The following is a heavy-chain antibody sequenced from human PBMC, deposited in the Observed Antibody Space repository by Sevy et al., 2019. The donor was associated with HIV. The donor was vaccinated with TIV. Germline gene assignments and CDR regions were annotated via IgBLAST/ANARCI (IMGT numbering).Heavy chain of an antibody. J-gene: IGHJ5*02. CDR1: GFRFRDYR. Sequence: GGSLRLSCAASGFRFRDYRMNWVRRAPGKGLEWVSYITSSSNTINYADSVKGRFTISRDNGRNSLYLQINSRRHEDTAVYYCARDRGRGEVALDLWGQGTLVTVSS. CDR2: ITSSSNTI. V-gene: IGHV3-48*02. D-gene: IGHD3-10*01. CDR3: ARDRGRGEVALDL.